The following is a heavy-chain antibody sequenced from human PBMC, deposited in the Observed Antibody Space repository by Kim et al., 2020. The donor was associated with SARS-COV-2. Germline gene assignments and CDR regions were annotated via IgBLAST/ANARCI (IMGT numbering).Heavy chain of an antibody. CDR2: IWYDGSNK. CDR1: GFTFSSYG. CDR3: ARVPVFSIAAAGRGGMDV. J-gene: IGHJ6*02. D-gene: IGHD6-13*01. Sequence: GGSLRLSCAASGFTFSSYGMHWVRQAPGKGLEWVAVIWYDGSNKYYADSVKGRFTISRDNSKNTLYLQMNSLRAEDTAVYYCARVPVFSIAAAGRGGMDVWGQGTTVTVSS. V-gene: IGHV3-33*01.